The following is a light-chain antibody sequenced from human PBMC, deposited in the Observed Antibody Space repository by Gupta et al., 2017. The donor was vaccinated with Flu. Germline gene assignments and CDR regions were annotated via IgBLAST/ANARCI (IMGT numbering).Light chain of an antibody. Sequence: DIQMTQSPSSLSASVGDRVTITCRASQTVSSSLNWYQQKPGTAPRLLIYGASILQSGVPSRFSGSGSVSYFTLTISSLQPEDFATYFCQQSYMNPRTFGPGTRVDLK. CDR2: GAS. V-gene: IGKV1-39*01. J-gene: IGKJ3*01. CDR1: QTVSSS. CDR3: QQSYMNPRT.